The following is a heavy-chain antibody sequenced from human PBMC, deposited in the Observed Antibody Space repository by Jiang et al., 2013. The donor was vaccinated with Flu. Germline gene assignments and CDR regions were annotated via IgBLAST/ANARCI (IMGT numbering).Heavy chain of an antibody. V-gene: IGHV5-10-1*01. CDR1: GYNFGSYW. D-gene: IGHD3-10*01. CDR3: TRPYYTSGSYPPHY. J-gene: IGHJ4*02. Sequence: GAEVKKPGESLRISCKGSGYNFGSYWIAWVRQMPGKDLEWMGRTDPSDSYSDYSPSFQGHVTISADRSTRTVYLEWSSLEAADTAMYYCTRPYYTSGSYPPHYWGQGTLVTVSS. CDR2: TDPSDSYS.